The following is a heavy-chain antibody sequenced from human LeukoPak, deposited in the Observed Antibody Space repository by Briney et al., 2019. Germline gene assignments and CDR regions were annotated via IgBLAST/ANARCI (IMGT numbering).Heavy chain of an antibody. V-gene: IGHV3-74*01. D-gene: IGHD3-10*01. J-gene: IGHJ6*03. CDR2: IKNAGIDT. Sequence: GGSLRLSCVGSGFMFSNYYMYWVRQAPGKGLVWVSRIKNAGIDTIYADSAKGRFTVSRDNAKNTVYLQMSSLRAEDTAVYYCARGGYGHNMDVWGKGTTVTVSS. CDR1: GFMFSNYY. CDR3: ARGGYGHNMDV.